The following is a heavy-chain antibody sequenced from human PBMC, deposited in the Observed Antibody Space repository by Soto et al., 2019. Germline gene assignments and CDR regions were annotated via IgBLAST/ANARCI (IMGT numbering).Heavy chain of an antibody. CDR1: GFTFSSYA. CDR2: ISGSGDST. J-gene: IGHJ1*01. D-gene: IGHD6-19*01. Sequence: PGGSLSLSCAASGFTFSSYAMSWVRQAPGKGLEWVSGISGSGDSTYYADSVKGRFTISRDNSKTTLYLQMNSLRAEDTAVYYCAKGVPGIAVAGTGYFQHSGQGTLVTVSS. CDR3: AKGVPGIAVAGTGYFQH. V-gene: IGHV3-23*01.